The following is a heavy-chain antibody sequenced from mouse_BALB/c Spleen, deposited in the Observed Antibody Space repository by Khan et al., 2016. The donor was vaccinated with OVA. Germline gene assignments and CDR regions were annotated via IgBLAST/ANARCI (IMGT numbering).Heavy chain of an antibody. CDR1: GFTFSNYG. J-gene: IGHJ3*01. CDR3: ARDYWFAY. Sequence: EVELVESGGGLVKPGGSLKLSCAASGFTFSNYGVSWVRQTPEKRLEWVASISSGDTTYYPDSVKGRLTISRDNARNILYLQMSSLRSEDTAMYYCARDYWFAYWGQGTLVTVSA. V-gene: IGHV5-6-5*01. CDR2: ISSGDTT.